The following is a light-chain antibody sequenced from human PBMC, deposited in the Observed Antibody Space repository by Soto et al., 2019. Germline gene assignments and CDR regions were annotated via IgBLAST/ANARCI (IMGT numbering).Light chain of an antibody. CDR2: EVT. Sequence: QSALTQPASVSGSPGQSITISCTGTSSDVGGYNFVSWYQHHPGKAPKLMIYEVTYRPSGVSNRFSGSKSANTASLTISGLQAEDEADYYCSSYTGSSAHVVFGGGTQLTVL. J-gene: IGLJ2*01. V-gene: IGLV2-14*01. CDR3: SSYTGSSAHVV. CDR1: SSDVGGYNF.